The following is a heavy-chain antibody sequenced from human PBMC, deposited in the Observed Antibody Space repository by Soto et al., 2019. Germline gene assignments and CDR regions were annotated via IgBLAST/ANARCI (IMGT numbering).Heavy chain of an antibody. CDR3: ARASGRSKLLPFYFDP. Sequence: QVHLVQSGAEVQKPGASVRISCQASGYAFTTSAIHWVRQAPGQSLEWMGWINPATGDTKYSQNVRGRVTFALDTSATTASMDLRSPASHDTAVYYCARASGRSKLLPFYFDPWGQGTQVTVSS. CDR2: INPATGDT. CDR1: GYAFTTSA. D-gene: IGHD1-26*01. J-gene: IGHJ5*02. V-gene: IGHV1-3*01.